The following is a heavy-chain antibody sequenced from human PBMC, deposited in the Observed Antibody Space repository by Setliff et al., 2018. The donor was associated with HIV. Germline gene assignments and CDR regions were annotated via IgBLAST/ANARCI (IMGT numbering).Heavy chain of an antibody. V-gene: IGHV3-74*01. CDR3: AREEGPIYYFYYMDV. CDR2: INSDGSTT. D-gene: IGHD3-3*02. CDR1: EFTFSDSW. J-gene: IGHJ6*03. Sequence: GGSLRLSCVASEFTFSDSWMHWVRQVPGQGLVWVSTINSDGSTTSYADSVKGRFTISRDNSKSTVYLQMNSLRVEDSAVYYCAREEGPIYYFYYMDVWGKGTTVTVSS.